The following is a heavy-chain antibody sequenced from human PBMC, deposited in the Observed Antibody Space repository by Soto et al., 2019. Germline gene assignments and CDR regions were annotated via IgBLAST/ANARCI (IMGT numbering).Heavy chain of an antibody. CDR3: ARQPYYDYVWGTFRSPCEY. CDR1: GGYISSSSYY. J-gene: IGHJ4*02. V-gene: IGHV4-39*01. D-gene: IGHD3-16*02. CDR2: IYYSGST. Sequence: TVSGGYISSSSYYWVWIRQPPGKGLEWIVNIYYSGSTHYKPSLKSRVTISIDTSKNQFSLKVTSVTAADTAVYYCARQPYYDYVWGTFRSPCEYWGMGTMVNVSS.